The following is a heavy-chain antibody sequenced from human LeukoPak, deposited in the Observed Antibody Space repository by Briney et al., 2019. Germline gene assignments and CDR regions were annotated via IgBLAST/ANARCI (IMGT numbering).Heavy chain of an antibody. CDR2: IYYSGST. V-gene: IGHV4-39*01. CDR1: GGSISSSSYY. J-gene: IGHJ4*02. Sequence: KPSETLSLTCTVSGGSISSSSYYWGWIRQPPGKGLEWIRSIYYSGSTYYNPSLKSRVTISVDTSKNQFSLKLSSVTAADTAVYYCARELLWFGESLWGQGTLVTVSS. D-gene: IGHD3-10*01. CDR3: ARELLWFGESL.